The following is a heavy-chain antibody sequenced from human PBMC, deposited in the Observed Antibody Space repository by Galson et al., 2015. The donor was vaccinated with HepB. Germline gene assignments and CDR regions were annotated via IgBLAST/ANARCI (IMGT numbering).Heavy chain of an antibody. CDR1: GDSASSNTVG. Sequence: CAISGDSASSNTVGWNWIRQSPSRGLEWLGRTYYRSKWSTDYAVSVKSRITINPDTSKNQLSLQLNSVTPEDTAVYYCAKSIHLGRGFDSWGQGTLVTVSS. CDR2: TYYRSKWST. CDR3: AKSIHLGRGFDS. V-gene: IGHV6-1*01. D-gene: IGHD7-27*01. J-gene: IGHJ4*02.